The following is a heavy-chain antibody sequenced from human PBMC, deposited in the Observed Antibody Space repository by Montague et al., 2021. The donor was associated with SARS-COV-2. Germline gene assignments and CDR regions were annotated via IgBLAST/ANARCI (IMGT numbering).Heavy chain of an antibody. J-gene: IGHJ5*02. CDR2: IYSGGTVSYXXXT. D-gene: IGHD3-10*01. CDR3: ARLVWFGELSSENWFDP. CDR1: GDSIGSKGYY. Sequence: SETLSLTCSVSGDSIGSKGYYWDWIRQSPGKGLEWIGTIYSGGTVSYXXXTYYNPSLKSRVTVSVDTSKNRFSLKLTSVTASDTAVYYCARLVWFGELSSENWFDPWGQGTLVTVSS. V-gene: IGHV4-39*01.